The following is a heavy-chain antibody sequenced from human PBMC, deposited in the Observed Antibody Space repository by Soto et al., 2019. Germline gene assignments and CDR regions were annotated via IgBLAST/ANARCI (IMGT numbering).Heavy chain of an antibody. CDR3: ASGYRQLDY. CDR2: INSDGSST. D-gene: IGHD5-18*01. J-gene: IGHJ4*02. Sequence: AGGSLRLSCAASGFTFSSYWMNWVRQAPGKGLVWVSHINSDGSSTSYADSVKGRFTVSRYNTKNTLYLQMNRLRADDTAVYYCASGYRQLDYWGQGTLVTVSS. CDR1: GFTFSSYW. V-gene: IGHV3-74*01.